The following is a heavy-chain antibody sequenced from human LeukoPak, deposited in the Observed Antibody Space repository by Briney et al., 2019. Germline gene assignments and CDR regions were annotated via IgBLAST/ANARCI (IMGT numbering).Heavy chain of an antibody. CDR3: ARSYGDYINFDY. CDR1: GGCISTYY. CDR2: IYYSGST. Sequence: PSETLSLTCTVSGGCISTYYWNWIRQPPGKGLEWIGYIYYSGSTNCNPSLKSRVTISVDTSKNQFSLNLTSVTAADTAVYYCARSYGDYINFDYWGQGSLVTVSS. D-gene: IGHD4-17*01. V-gene: IGHV4-59*01. J-gene: IGHJ4*02.